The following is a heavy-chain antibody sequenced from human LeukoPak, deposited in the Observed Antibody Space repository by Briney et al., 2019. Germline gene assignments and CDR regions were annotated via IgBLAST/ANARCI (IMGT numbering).Heavy chain of an antibody. CDR2: IYSGGST. CDR3: ARDAGPSGYYDILTGYYTGHYYYYMDV. J-gene: IGHJ6*03. V-gene: IGHV3-66*01. Sequence: GGSLRLSCAASEFSVGSNYMTWVRQAPGKGLEWVSLIYSGGSTYYADSVKGRFTISRDNSKNTLYLQMNSLRAEDTAVYYCARDAGPSGYYDILTGYYTGHYYYYMDVWGKGTTVTVSS. D-gene: IGHD3-9*01. CDR1: EFSVGSNY.